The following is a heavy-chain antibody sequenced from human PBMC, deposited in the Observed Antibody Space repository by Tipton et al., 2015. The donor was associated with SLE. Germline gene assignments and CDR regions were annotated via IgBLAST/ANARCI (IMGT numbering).Heavy chain of an antibody. CDR1: GFTFTSSA. V-gene: IGHV1-58*02. CDR2: IVVGSGNT. CDR3: AGSGDHGEYFDY. Sequence: QLVQSGPEVKKPGTSVMFSCKASGFTFTSSAMQWVRQARGQRLEWIGWIVVGSGNTNYAQKFQERVTITRDMSTSTAYMELSSRRSGDPAGDYCAGSGDHGEYFDYWGQGTLVTVSS. D-gene: IGHD4-17*01. J-gene: IGHJ4*02.